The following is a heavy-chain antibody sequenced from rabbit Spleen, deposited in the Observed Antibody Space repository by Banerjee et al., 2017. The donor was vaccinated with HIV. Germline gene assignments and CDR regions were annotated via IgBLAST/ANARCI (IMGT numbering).Heavy chain of an antibody. Sequence: EQLEESGGGLVKPEGSLTLTCKASGVSFSGSSYMCWVRQAPGKGLEWIACIESDNSGFTYFASWAKGRFTISKTSSTTVTLHMTSLTAADTATYFCARDTSSSFSSYGMDLWGPGTLVTVS. V-gene: IGHV1S45*01. D-gene: IGHD1-1*01. CDR1: GVSFSGSSY. CDR2: IESDNSGFT. J-gene: IGHJ6*01. CDR3: ARDTSSSFSSYGMDL.